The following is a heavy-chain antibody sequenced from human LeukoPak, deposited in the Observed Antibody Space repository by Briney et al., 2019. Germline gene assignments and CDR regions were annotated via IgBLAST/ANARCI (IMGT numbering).Heavy chain of an antibody. CDR1: GFTFTSTA. Sequence: GTSVTVSCKDSGFTFTSTAVQWVRQARGQRLEWIGWILVGSGNTNYAQMFQERVTLTWDVSTSTAYMVLSSLRSEDTVIYYCASDPPYTSSSAWWGQGTLVTVSS. V-gene: IGHV1-58*01. CDR2: ILVGSGNT. CDR3: ASDPPYTSSSAW. D-gene: IGHD2-2*01. J-gene: IGHJ4*02.